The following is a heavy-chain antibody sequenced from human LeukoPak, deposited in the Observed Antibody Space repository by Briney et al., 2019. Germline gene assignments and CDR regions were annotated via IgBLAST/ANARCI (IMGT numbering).Heavy chain of an antibody. CDR2: ISAYNGNT. J-gene: IGHJ4*02. Sequence: GASVKVSCKASGYTFTSYGISWVRQAPGQGLEWMGWISAYNGNTNYAQKLQGRVTITRDTSASTAYMELSSLRSEDTAVYYCARVPLPPMIVVTFHFDYWGQGTLVTVSS. CDR3: ARVPLPPMIVVTFHFDY. CDR1: GYTFTSYG. D-gene: IGHD3-22*01. V-gene: IGHV1-18*01.